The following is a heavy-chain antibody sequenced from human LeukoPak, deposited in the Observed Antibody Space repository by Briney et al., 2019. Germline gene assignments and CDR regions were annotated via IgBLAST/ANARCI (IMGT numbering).Heavy chain of an antibody. Sequence: GGSLRLSCAASGFTFSSCWMSWVRQAPGKGLEWVSIIYSGGSTFYADSVKGRFTISRDNSKNTLYLQMNSLRAEDTAVYYCARGGSYLSAFDIWGQGTMVTVSS. CDR3: ARGGSYLSAFDI. CDR2: IYSGGST. J-gene: IGHJ3*02. D-gene: IGHD1-26*01. V-gene: IGHV3-53*01. CDR1: GFTFSSCW.